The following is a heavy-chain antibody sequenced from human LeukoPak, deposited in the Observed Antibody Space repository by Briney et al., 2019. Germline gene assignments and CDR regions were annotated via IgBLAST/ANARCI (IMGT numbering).Heavy chain of an antibody. V-gene: IGHV1-8*02. Sequence: GASVKVSCKASGYTFSGYYMHWVRQATGQGLEWMGWMNPNSGNTGYAQKFQGRVTMTRDTSISTAYMELSRLRSDDTAVYYCARGDYYDSSGYYFYWGQGTLVTVSS. CDR3: ARGDYYDSSGYYFY. D-gene: IGHD3-22*01. J-gene: IGHJ4*02. CDR2: MNPNSGNT. CDR1: GYTFSGYY.